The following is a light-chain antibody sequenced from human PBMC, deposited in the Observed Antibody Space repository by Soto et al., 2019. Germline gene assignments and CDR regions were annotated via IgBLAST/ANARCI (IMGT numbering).Light chain of an antibody. J-gene: IGKJ1*01. Sequence: EIVMTQSPASLSVSPGERVTLSCRASQRISNNLAWYHQRPGQAPRLLIYGASTRATGIPARFSGSGSGTEFTLTISSLQSEDFAVYYCQQYNNWWTFGQGTRVEIK. CDR2: GAS. CDR1: QRISNN. CDR3: QQYNNWWT. V-gene: IGKV3-15*01.